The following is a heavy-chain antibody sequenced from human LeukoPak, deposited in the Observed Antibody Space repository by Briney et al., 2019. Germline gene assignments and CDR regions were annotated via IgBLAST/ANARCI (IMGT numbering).Heavy chain of an antibody. V-gene: IGHV1-69*06. Sequence: GASVKVSCKVSGYTLTELSMHWVRQAPGQGLEWMGGIIPIFGTANYAQKFQGRVTITADKSTSTAYMELSSLRSEDTAVYYCARGVPEYSSSYNWFDPWGQGTLVTVSS. CDR2: IIPIFGTA. D-gene: IGHD6-6*01. CDR1: GYTLTELS. CDR3: ARGVPEYSSSYNWFDP. J-gene: IGHJ5*02.